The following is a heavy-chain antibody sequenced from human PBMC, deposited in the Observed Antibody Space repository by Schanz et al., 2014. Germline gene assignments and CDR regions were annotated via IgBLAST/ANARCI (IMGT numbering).Heavy chain of an antibody. Sequence: EVQLVESGGGLVQPGGSLRLSCAASGFTFSNYTMYWVRQAPGKGLEWVSSITSTSRYIYYADSLKGRFTISRDNAKNSVYLQMNSLRAEDTAEYYCARGVRVRGIIIDYWGPGTLVTVSS. J-gene: IGHJ4*02. D-gene: IGHD3-10*01. CDR3: ARGVRVRGIIIDY. V-gene: IGHV3-21*01. CDR1: GFTFSNYT. CDR2: ITSTSRYI.